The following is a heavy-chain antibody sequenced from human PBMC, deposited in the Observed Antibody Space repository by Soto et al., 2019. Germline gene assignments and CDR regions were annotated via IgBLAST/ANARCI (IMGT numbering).Heavy chain of an antibody. Sequence: GGSLRLSCAASGFTFTDYAFSWVRQAPGQGLEWVSVISADGEKSLHADSVKGRFTISRDNSKNTIYLHMTSLRVDDTAVYYCARDGSLYDSSGYYYLYWGQGTLVTVS. CDR2: ISADGEKS. V-gene: IGHV3-23*01. CDR1: GFTFTDYA. CDR3: ARDGSLYDSSGYYYLY. D-gene: IGHD3-22*01. J-gene: IGHJ4*02.